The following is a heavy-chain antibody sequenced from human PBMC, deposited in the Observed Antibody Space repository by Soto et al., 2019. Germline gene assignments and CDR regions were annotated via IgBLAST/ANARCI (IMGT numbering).Heavy chain of an antibody. CDR3: ARDGPLSYYYDSSGYPQKTGFDY. CDR2: IWYDGSNK. CDR1: GFTFSSYG. V-gene: IGHV3-33*01. Sequence: GGSLRLSCAASGFTFSSYGMHWVRQAPGKGLEWVAVIWYDGSNKYYADSVKGRFTISRDNSKNTLYLQMNSLRAEDTAVYYCARDGPLSYYYDSSGYPQKTGFDYWGQGTLVTVSS. J-gene: IGHJ4*02. D-gene: IGHD3-22*01.